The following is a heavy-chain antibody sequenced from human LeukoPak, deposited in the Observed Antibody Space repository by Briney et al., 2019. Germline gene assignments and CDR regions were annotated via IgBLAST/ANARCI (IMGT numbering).Heavy chain of an antibody. CDR2: IESDGST. CDR3: ARLCGGDCREGGDVFDI. J-gene: IGHJ3*02. V-gene: IGHV3-74*01. D-gene: IGHD2-21*02. Sequence: GGSLRLSCAASGFTFSRYWMHWVRQAPGKGLVWVSRIESDGSTTYADSVKGRFTISRDNAKNTLYLQMNSLRAEDTAVYYCARLCGGDCREGGDVFDIWGQGTMVTVSS. CDR1: GFTFSRYW.